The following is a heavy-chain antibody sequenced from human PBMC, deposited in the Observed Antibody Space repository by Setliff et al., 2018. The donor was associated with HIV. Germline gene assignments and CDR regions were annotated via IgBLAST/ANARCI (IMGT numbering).Heavy chain of an antibody. CDR3: ARERVVRGVVDPGTSQIFDN. J-gene: IGHJ4*02. Sequence: SETLSLTCTVSGGSIKSYSWSWIRQPAGEGLEWIGRVCTSGDTNYNPSLQSRVAMSVDTSKNQFSLNLNSVTAADTALYYCARERVVRGVVDPGTSQIFDNWGQGILVTVSS. CDR1: GGSIKSYS. D-gene: IGHD3-10*01. V-gene: IGHV4-4*07. CDR2: VCTSGDT.